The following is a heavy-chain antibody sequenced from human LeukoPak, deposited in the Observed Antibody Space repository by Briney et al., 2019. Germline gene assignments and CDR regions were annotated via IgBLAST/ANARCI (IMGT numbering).Heavy chain of an antibody. CDR1: GYSFTSYW. CDR3: ARPYCGSSTCSQSGDY. Sequence: GESLKISCKGSGYSFTSYWIAWVRQMPGKGLEWMGIIYPGDSDTRYSPSFQGQVTVSADKSISTAYLQWSSLKASDTAMYYCARPYCGSSTCSQSGDYWGQGTLVTVSS. D-gene: IGHD2-2*01. V-gene: IGHV5-51*01. CDR2: IYPGDSDT. J-gene: IGHJ4*02.